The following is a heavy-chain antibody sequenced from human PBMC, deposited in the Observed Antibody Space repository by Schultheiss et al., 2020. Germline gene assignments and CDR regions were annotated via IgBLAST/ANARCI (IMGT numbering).Heavy chain of an antibody. D-gene: IGHD4-23*01. CDR3: AKGPYGGQVT. V-gene: IGHV3-21*05. CDR1: GFTFSSYS. J-gene: IGHJ5*02. Sequence: GESLKISCAASGFTFSSYSMNWVRQAPGKGLEWVSYISSSSSYIYYADSVKGRFTISRDNSKNTLYLQMNSLRAEDTAVYYCAKGPYGGQVTWGQGTLVTVSS. CDR2: ISSSSSYI.